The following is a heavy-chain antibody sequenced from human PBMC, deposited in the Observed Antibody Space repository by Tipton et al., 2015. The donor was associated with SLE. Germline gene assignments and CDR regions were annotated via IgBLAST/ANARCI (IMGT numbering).Heavy chain of an antibody. V-gene: IGHV4-59*12. J-gene: IGHJ4*02. Sequence: TLSLTCAVYGGSFSGYYWSWIRQPPGEGLEWIGYIYYSGSTNYNPSLKSRVTISVDTSKNQFSLKLSSVTAADTAVYYCARYGSFYYFDYWGQGTLVTVSS. CDR3: ARYGSFYYFDY. CDR1: GGSFSGYY. CDR2: IYYSGST. D-gene: IGHD4-17*01.